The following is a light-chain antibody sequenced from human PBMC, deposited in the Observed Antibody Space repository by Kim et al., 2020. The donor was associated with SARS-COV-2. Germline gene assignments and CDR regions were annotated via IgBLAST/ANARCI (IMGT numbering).Light chain of an antibody. CDR1: QDIANS. CDR3: QKYNSAPWT. V-gene: IGKV1-27*01. CDR2: AAA. J-gene: IGKJ1*01. Sequence: AFIGDRVTITCRASQDIANSLAWYQQKTGKVPQVLIYAAATLQSGVPSRFSGSGSGTEFTLTIGSLQTEDVATYNCQKYNSAPWTFGPGTKVDIK.